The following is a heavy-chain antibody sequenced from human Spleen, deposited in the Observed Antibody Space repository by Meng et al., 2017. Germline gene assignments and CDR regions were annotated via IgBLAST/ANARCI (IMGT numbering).Heavy chain of an antibody. D-gene: IGHD4-11*01. CDR3: ARGPTTMAHDFDY. V-gene: IGHV4-34*01. Sequence: QGHLPQWGVGLLMPSEGLSLLRVVSGGSLSDYYWSWIRQPPGKGLEWIGEINHSGSTNYNPSLESRATISVDTSQNNLSLKLSSVTAADSAVYYCARGPTTMAHDFDYWGQGTLVTVSS. J-gene: IGHJ4*02. CDR1: GGSLSDYY. CDR2: INHSGST.